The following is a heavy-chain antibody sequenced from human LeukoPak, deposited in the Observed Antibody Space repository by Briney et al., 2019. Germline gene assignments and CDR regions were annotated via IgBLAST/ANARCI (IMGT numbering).Heavy chain of an antibody. Sequence: SETLSLTCAVSGGSIISDSNYEAWIRQPQGKGLEWIGSIYYSGSTYYNPSLKSRVIISIDTSKNQFSLKLSSVTAADTAVYYCARGFRDDYNYFYYWGQGTLVTVSS. CDR1: GGSIISDSNY. CDR3: ARGFRDDYNYFYY. J-gene: IGHJ4*02. CDR2: IYYSGST. V-gene: IGHV4-39*01. D-gene: IGHD5-24*01.